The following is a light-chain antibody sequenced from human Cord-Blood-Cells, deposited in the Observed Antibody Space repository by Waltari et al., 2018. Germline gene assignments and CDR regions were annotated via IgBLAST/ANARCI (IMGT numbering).Light chain of an antibody. V-gene: IGKV3-11*01. Sequence: EIVLTQSPATLSLSPGERATLSCRASQSVSSYLAWYQQKPGQAPRRLIYDASNRATGIPARFSGSGSGTNFTLTISSLEPEDFAVYYCQQRSNRPWTFGQGTKVEIK. CDR1: QSVSSY. J-gene: IGKJ1*01. CDR3: QQRSNRPWT. CDR2: DAS.